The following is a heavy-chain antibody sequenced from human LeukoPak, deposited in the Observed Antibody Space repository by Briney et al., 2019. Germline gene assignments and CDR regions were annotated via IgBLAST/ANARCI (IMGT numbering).Heavy chain of an antibody. J-gene: IGHJ6*02. CDR1: GGTFSSYS. CDR2: IIPILGIA. V-gene: IGHV1-69*02. CDR3: ANGGYCSSTSCYAFGMDV. D-gene: IGHD2-2*01. Sequence: SVKVSCKASGGTFSSYSIIWVRQAPGQGLEWMGRIIPILGIANYAQKFQGRVTITADKSTSTAYMELSSLRSEDTAMYYCANGGYCSSTSCYAFGMDVWGQGTTVTVSS.